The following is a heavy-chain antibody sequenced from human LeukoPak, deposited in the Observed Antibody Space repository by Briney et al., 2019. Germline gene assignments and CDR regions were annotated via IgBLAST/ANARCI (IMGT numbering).Heavy chain of an antibody. D-gene: IGHD2-2*01. J-gene: IGHJ3*02. CDR1: GGSISSGDYY. V-gene: IGHV4-30-4*01. CDR3: AKKLSYCSSTSCYAFDI. Sequence: PSETLSLTCTVSGGSISSGDYYWSWIRQPPGKGLEWIGYIYYSGSTYYNPSLKSRVTISVDTSKNQFSLKLSSVTAADTAVYFCAKKLSYCSSTSCYAFDIWGQGTVVTVSS. CDR2: IYYSGST.